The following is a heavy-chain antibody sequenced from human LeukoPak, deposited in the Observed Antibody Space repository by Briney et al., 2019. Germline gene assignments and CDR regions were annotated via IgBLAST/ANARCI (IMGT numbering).Heavy chain of an antibody. CDR3: AREQWLVPKGAFDI. CDR1: GGSFSGYY. V-gene: IGHV4-34*01. Sequence: SDTLSLTCAVYGGSFSGYYWSWIRQPPGKGLEWIGEINHSGSTNYNPSLKSRVTISVDTSKNQFSLKLSSVTAADTAVYYCAREQWLVPKGAFDIWGQGAMVSVSS. J-gene: IGHJ3*02. CDR2: INHSGST. D-gene: IGHD6-19*01.